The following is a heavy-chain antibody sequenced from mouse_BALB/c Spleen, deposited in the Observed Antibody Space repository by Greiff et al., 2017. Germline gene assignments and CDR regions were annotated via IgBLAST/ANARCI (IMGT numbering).Heavy chain of an antibody. CDR2: ISYSGST. J-gene: IGHJ1*01. D-gene: IGHD1-1*01. CDR3: ARSGYYGSSYV. Sequence: EVKLQESGPGLVKPSQSLSLTCTVTGYSITSDYAWNWIRQFPGNKLEWMGYISYSGSTSYNPSLKSRISITRDTSKNQFFLQLNSVTTEDTATYYCARSGYYGSSYVWGAGTTVTVSS. V-gene: IGHV3-2*02. CDR1: GYSITSDYA.